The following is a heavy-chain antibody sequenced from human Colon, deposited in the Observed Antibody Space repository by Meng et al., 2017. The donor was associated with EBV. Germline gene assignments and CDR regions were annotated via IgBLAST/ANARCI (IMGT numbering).Heavy chain of an antibody. CDR1: DYNLTTFW. Sequence: CTTSDYNLTTFWIGSVRQPPGEGLEWMGVMSPADSLTMYSPTFQGRATISADNSITTAYLQLHSLKASDTAIYYCARRKDTLGYYHDYWDQGTLGTVDS. V-gene: IGHV5-51*06. CDR3: ARRKDTLGYYHDY. CDR2: MSPADSLT. D-gene: IGHD3-22*01. J-gene: IGHJ4*02.